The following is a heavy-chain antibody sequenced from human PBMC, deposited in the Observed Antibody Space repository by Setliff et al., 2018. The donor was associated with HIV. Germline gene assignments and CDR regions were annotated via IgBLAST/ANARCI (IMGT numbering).Heavy chain of an antibody. CDR2: IKEDGSEK. CDR1: GFTFDTYW. J-gene: IGHJ4*02. Sequence: GGSLRLSCVAAGFTFDTYWRSWVRQAPGKGLEWVANIKEDGSEKYYVDSVKGRFTISRDNTMNSLYLQMNSLRAEDTAVYYCAKNRKLLPDFWGQGTLVTVSS. V-gene: IGHV3-7*03. D-gene: IGHD2-21*01. CDR3: AKNRKLLPDF.